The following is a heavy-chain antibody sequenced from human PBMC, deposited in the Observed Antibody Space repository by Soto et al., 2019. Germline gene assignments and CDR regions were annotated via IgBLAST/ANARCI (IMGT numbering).Heavy chain of an antibody. CDR3: AHTVGGCSGGSGYSFDY. CDR2: IYWDDDK. Sequence: QITLKESGPTLVKPTQTLTLTCTFSGFSLSTSGVGVGWIRQPPGKALEWLALIYWDDDKRYSPSLKSRLTITKDTSKTQVVLTMTNMDPVDTATYYCAHTVGGCSGGSGYSFDYWGQGTLVTVSS. CDR1: GFSLSTSGVG. D-gene: IGHD2-15*01. V-gene: IGHV2-5*02. J-gene: IGHJ4*02.